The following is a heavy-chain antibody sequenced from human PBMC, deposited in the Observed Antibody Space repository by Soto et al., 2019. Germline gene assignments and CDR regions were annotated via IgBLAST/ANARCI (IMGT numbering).Heavy chain of an antibody. Sequence: GGSLRLSCAASGFTVSSIHMTWVRQAPGKGLEWVSGIHSGGSTYYAASVEGRFIISRDDSKNTLSLQLNSLRDEDTAVYYCVRGSITWTGILAYWGPGTLVTVSS. CDR2: IHSGGST. CDR1: GFTVSSIH. CDR3: VRGSITWTGILAY. V-gene: IGHV3-66*01. D-gene: IGHD3-10*01. J-gene: IGHJ4*02.